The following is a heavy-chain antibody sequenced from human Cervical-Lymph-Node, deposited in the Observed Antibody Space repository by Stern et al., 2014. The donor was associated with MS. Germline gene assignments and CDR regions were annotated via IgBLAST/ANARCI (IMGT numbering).Heavy chain of an antibody. CDR2: IDPSDSYT. CDR1: GYSFTSHW. V-gene: IGHV5-10-1*01. CDR3: ARRCSRRIDAFDI. D-gene: IGHD2-15*01. Sequence: EVHLVESGAEVKKPGASLRISCKGSGYSFTSHWISWVRQMPGQGLEWMGRIDPSDSYTNYSQSFQGHVTISADKSISTAYLQWSSLKASDTAMYYCARRCSRRIDAFDIWGQGTMVTVSS. J-gene: IGHJ3*02.